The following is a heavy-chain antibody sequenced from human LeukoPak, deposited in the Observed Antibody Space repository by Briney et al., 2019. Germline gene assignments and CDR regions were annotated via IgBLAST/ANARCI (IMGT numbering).Heavy chain of an antibody. Sequence: ASVKVSCKASGYTLTDYDINWVRQAPGDGLEWMGRISPSSGGTNYAQSFQGRVTMTRDTSINTAYLELSSLRSDDTAVYYCARDPTVRGYKHFDYWGQGTLVTVSS. J-gene: IGHJ4*02. V-gene: IGHV1-2*06. CDR3: ARDPTVRGYKHFDY. CDR2: ISPSSGGT. CDR1: GYTLTDYD. D-gene: IGHD5-24*01.